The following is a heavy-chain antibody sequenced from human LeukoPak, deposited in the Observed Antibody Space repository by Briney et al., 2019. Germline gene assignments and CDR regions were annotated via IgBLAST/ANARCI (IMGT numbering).Heavy chain of an antibody. D-gene: IGHD3-3*01. CDR2: ISYSGNT. V-gene: IGHV4-30-4*08. CDR1: GGSIGSGDYY. CDR3: ARKANFWGGYSNYYYHMDA. J-gene: IGHJ6*03. Sequence: SQTLSLTCAVSGGSIGSGDYYWSWNRQPPGKGLEWIGYISYSGNTYYIPSLKSRVTISVDTSKNQFSLKLSSVNAADTAVYYCARKANFWGGYSNYYYHMDAWGKGTTVTVSS.